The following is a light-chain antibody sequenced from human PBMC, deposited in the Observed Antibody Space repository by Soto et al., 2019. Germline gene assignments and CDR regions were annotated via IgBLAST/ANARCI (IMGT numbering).Light chain of an antibody. CDR1: QSISSY. CDR2: AAS. J-gene: IGKJ1*01. V-gene: IGKV1-39*01. CDR3: QQSYSTPPT. Sequence: DIQMTQSPSSLSASPRDRVTITCRASQSISSYLNWYQQKPGKAPKXMIYAASSLQSGVPSRFSGSGSGTDCTLTISSLQPEDFATYYCQQSYSTPPTFGQGTKVDI.